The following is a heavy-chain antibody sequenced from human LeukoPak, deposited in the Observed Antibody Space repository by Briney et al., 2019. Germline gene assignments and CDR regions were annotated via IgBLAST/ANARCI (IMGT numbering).Heavy chain of an antibody. CDR3: ARRWGGLGYCSGGSCYRDFDY. CDR2: IYHSGST. Sequence: SETLSLTCAVSGYSISSGYYWGWIRQPPGKGLEWIGSIYHSGSTYYNPSLKSRVTIPVDTSKNQLSLKLSSVTAADTAVYYCARRWGGLGYCSGGSCYRDFDYWGQGTLVTVSS. D-gene: IGHD2-15*01. CDR1: GYSISSGYY. J-gene: IGHJ4*02. V-gene: IGHV4-38-2*01.